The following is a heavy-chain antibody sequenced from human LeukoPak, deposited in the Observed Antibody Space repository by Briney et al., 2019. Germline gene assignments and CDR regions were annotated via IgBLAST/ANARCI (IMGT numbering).Heavy chain of an antibody. CDR2: IYYGENT. CDR3: ARDPSGHFDY. CDR1: GGSISSGPYY. V-gene: IGHV4-39*07. D-gene: IGHD6-19*01. Sequence: SETLSLTCTVSGGSISSGPYYWGWIRQPPGKGLEWIGNIYYGENTYYNPSLKSRVTISIDTSKNQFYLKLSSVTAADTAVYYCARDPSGHFDYWGQGTLVTVSS. J-gene: IGHJ4*02.